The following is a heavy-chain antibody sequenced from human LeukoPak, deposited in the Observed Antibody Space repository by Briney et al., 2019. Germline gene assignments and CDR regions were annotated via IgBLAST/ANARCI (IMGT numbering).Heavy chain of an antibody. CDR3: ARVTMVRGVIFVGRSHNWFDP. CDR2: ISAYNGNT. CDR1: GYTFTSYG. J-gene: IGHJ5*02. V-gene: IGHV1-18*01. Sequence: GASVKVSCKASGYTFTSYGISWVRQAPGQGLEWMGWISAYNGNTNYAQKLQGRVTMTTDTSTSTAYMELRSLRSDDTAVYYCARVTMVRGVIFVGRSHNWFDPWGQGTLVTVSS. D-gene: IGHD3-10*01.